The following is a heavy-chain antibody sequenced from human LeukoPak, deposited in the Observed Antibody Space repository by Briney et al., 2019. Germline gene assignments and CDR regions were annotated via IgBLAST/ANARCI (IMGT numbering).Heavy chain of an antibody. J-gene: IGHJ4*02. CDR2: IYYSGST. D-gene: IGHD3-16*01. CDR3: ARPRTLGGQTDY. Sequence: PAESLSLACTVSGGSVSSSSYYWGWIRQPPGKGLEWIGSIYYSGSTYYNPSLKSRVTISVDTSKNQFSLKLSSVTAADTAVYYCARPRTLGGQTDYWGQGTLVTVSS. CDR1: GGSVSSSSYY. V-gene: IGHV4-39*01.